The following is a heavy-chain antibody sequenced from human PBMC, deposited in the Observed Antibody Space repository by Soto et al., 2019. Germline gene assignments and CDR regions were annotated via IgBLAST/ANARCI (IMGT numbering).Heavy chain of an antibody. CDR1: GFTFSSYW. D-gene: IGHD5-12*01. J-gene: IGHJ3*02. CDR2: IKQDGSEK. V-gene: IGHV3-7*01. Sequence: PGGSLRLSCVASGFTFSSYWMSWVRQAPGKGLEWVANIKQDGSEKYYVDSVKGRFTISRDNAKNSLYLQMNSLRAEDTAVYYCARSQGYSGYDDAFDIWGQGTMVTVSS. CDR3: ARSQGYSGYDDAFDI.